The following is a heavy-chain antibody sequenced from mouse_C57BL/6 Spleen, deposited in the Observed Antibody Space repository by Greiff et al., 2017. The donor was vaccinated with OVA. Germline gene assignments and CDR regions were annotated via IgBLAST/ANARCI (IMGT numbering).Heavy chain of an antibody. V-gene: IGHV1-15*01. CDR2: IDPETGGT. J-gene: IGHJ3*01. D-gene: IGHD4-1*01. Sequence: VQLQQSGAELVRPGASVTLSCKASGYTFTDYEMHWVKQTPVHGLEWIGAIDPETGGTAYNQKFKGKAILTADKSSSTAYMELRSLTSEDSAVYYCTRCVGRGFAYGGQGTLVTVSA. CDR1: GYTFTDYE. CDR3: TRCVGRGFAY.